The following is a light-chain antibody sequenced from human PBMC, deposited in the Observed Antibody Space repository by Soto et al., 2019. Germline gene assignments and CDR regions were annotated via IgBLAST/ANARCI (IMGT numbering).Light chain of an antibody. Sequence: QSALTQPASVSGSPGQSINISCTGTSSDVGAYNFVSWYQQHPGKAPKLMIYDVTNRPSGVSSRFSGSKSGNTASLAISGLQAEDEADYYCSSYTTSNTLVFGGGTKVTVL. J-gene: IGLJ2*01. V-gene: IGLV2-14*03. CDR2: DVT. CDR3: SSYTTSNTLV. CDR1: SSDVGAYNF.